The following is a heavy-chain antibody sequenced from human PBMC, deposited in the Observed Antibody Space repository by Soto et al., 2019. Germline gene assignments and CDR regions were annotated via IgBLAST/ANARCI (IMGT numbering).Heavy chain of an antibody. J-gene: IGHJ4*02. CDR1: GYTFTSYD. Sequence: QVQLVQSGAEVKKPGASVKVSCKASGYTFTSYDINWMRQATGQGLEWMGWMNPSGNTVYAQKFQGRITMTRNTSINTAYMELSSLRSVDTAVYYCARERPYFDYWGQGTLVTVSS. CDR2: MNPSGNT. V-gene: IGHV1-8*01. CDR3: ARERPYFDY.